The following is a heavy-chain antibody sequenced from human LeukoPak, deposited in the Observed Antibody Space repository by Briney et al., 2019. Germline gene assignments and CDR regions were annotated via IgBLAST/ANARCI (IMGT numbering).Heavy chain of an antibody. Sequence: PSEALSLTCTVSGGSISSSSYYWGWIRQPPGRGLEWIGYIYNSGSTYYNPSLKSRVTISVDTSKNQFSLSLGSVTAADTAVYYCARWGTYASTSNWFDPWGQGTLVTVSS. CDR1: GGSISSSSYY. J-gene: IGHJ5*02. CDR3: ARWGTYASTSNWFDP. CDR2: IYNSGST. V-gene: IGHV4-39*07. D-gene: IGHD2-2*01.